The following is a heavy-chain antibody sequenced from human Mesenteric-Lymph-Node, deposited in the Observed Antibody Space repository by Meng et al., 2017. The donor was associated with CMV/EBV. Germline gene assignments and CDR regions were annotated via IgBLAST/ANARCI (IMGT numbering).Heavy chain of an antibody. CDR3: ARNKPPKIPEYDY. Sequence: VKVSCKASGYTFTSYGISWVRQAPGQGLEWMGGIIPILGIANYAQKFQGRVTITADKSTSTAYMELSSLRSEDTAVYYCARNKPPKIPEYDYWGQGTLVTVSS. J-gene: IGHJ4*02. D-gene: IGHD1-14*01. CDR2: IIPILGIA. V-gene: IGHV1-69*10. CDR1: GYTFTSYG.